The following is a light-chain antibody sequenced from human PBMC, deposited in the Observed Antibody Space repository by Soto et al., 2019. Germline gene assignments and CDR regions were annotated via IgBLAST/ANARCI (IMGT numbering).Light chain of an antibody. CDR1: QSVSNNY. V-gene: IGKV3-20*01. CDR2: DAS. J-gene: IGKJ2*01. Sequence: EIVLTQSPGTLSLSPGEWATLSCRASQSVSNNYLAWYQQRPGQAPRLLIYDASSRATGIPDRFSGSGSWTDFTLTISRLEPEDFAVYFCQQYGTSPGYTFGQGTKLAIK. CDR3: QQYGTSPGYT.